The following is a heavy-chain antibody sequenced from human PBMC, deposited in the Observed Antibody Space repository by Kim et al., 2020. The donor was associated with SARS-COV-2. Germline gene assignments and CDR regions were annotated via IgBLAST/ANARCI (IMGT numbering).Heavy chain of an antibody. CDR3: ARESEEGNWNYGPPDYGMDV. D-gene: IGHD1-7*01. Sequence: GGSLRLSCAASGFTFSSYSMNWVRQAPGKGLEWVSSISSSSSYIYYADSVKGRFTISRDNAKNSLYLQMNSLRAEDTAVYYCARESEEGNWNYGPPDYGMDVWGQGTTVTVSS. J-gene: IGHJ6*02. V-gene: IGHV3-21*01. CDR2: ISSSSSYI. CDR1: GFTFSSYS.